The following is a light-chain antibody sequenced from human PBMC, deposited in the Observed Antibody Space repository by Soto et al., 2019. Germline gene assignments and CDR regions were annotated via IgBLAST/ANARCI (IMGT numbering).Light chain of an antibody. V-gene: IGKV1-12*01. CDR1: QGISSW. Sequence: DIQMTQSPSSVSASVGDRVTITCRATQGISSWLAWYQQKPGKAPKLLIYAASSLQSGVPSRFSGSGSGTDFTLAVNNRQPEYFATYLFHPASSFPRTFGAGINVDI. CDR2: AAS. J-gene: IGKJ3*01. CDR3: HPASSFPRT.